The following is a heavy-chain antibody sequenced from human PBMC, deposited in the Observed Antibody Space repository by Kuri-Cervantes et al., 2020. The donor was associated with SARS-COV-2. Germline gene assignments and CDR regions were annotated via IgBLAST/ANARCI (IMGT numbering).Heavy chain of an antibody. V-gene: IGHV3-23*01. D-gene: IGHD6-6*01. CDR3: AKVDSSSSYYYYYGMDV. CDR1: GFTFSSYW. CDR2: IDGSSGDT. J-gene: IGHJ6*02. Sequence: GESLKISCAASGFTFSSYWMHWVRQAPGKGLEWVSAIDGSSGDTYYADSVKGRCTISRDNSKNTLYLQMNSLRAEDTAVYYCAKVDSSSSYYYYYGMDVWGQGTTVTVSS.